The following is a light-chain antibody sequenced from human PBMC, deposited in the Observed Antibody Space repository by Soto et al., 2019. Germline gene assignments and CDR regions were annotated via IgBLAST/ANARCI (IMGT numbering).Light chain of an antibody. J-gene: IGKJ4*01. CDR3: QQYNDWPRRLT. CDR1: QSLSSN. CDR2: GAS. Sequence: IVMTQSPATLSVSPGERATLSCRASQSLSSNLAWYQQKPGQAPRLLIYGASTRATGIPARFSGSGSGTEFTLTISSLQSEDFAVYYCQQYNDWPRRLTFGGGTKVDIK. V-gene: IGKV3-15*01.